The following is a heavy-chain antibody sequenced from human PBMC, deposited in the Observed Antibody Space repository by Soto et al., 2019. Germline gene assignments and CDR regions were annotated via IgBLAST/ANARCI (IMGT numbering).Heavy chain of an antibody. V-gene: IGHV1-3*04. CDR2: IDTVTGNT. CDR1: GYTFTRYA. CDR3: TDYGSVNYYS. D-gene: IGHD3-10*01. J-gene: IGHJ5*01. Sequence: ASVKVSCKASGYTFTRYAIHWVRQAPGQRLEWMGWIDTVTGNTKYSQKFQGRVTFTRDTSASTAYMELSSLRPEDTAIYYCTDYGSVNYYSRGQATPVTV.